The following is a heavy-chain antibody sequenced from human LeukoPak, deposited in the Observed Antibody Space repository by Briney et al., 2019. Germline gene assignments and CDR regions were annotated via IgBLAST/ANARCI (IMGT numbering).Heavy chain of an antibody. Sequence: ASVKVSCKASGGTFNTYTITWVRQAPGQGFEWMGGIIPIFGTTNYAQKFQGRVTITADESTSTAYMELSSLRSEDTAVYYCARSRYFDWLGAFDYWGQGTLVTVSS. CDR2: IIPIFGTT. CDR1: GGTFNTYT. J-gene: IGHJ4*02. CDR3: ARSRYFDWLGAFDY. D-gene: IGHD3-9*01. V-gene: IGHV1-69*13.